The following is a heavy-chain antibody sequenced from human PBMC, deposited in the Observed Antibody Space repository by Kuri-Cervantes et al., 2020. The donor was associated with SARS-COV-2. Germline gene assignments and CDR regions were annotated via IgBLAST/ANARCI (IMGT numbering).Heavy chain of an antibody. CDR3: ATGVLECLSNTDAFDI. Sequence: KVSCKGSGYSFTSYWIGWVRQMPGKGLEWMGIIYPGDSDTRYSPSFQGQVTISADKSISTAYLQWSSLKASYTAMYYCATGVLECLSNTDAFDIWGQGTMVTVSS. CDR2: IYPGDSDT. V-gene: IGHV5-51*01. J-gene: IGHJ3*02. D-gene: IGHD3-3*01. CDR1: GYSFTSYW.